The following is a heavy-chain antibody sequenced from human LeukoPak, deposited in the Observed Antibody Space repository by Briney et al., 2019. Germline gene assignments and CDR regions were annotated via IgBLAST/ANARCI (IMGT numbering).Heavy chain of an antibody. D-gene: IGHD2-15*01. CDR1: GFTLSSYG. CDR3: ARGSRFGIVVVVAAGGMDV. Sequence: PGGSLRLSCAASGFTLSSYGMHWVRQAPGKGLEWVAVIWYDGSNKYYADSVKSRFTISRDNSKNTLYLQMNSLRAEDTAVYYCARGSRFGIVVVVAAGGMDVWGQGTTVTVSS. J-gene: IGHJ6*02. CDR2: IWYDGSNK. V-gene: IGHV3-33*01.